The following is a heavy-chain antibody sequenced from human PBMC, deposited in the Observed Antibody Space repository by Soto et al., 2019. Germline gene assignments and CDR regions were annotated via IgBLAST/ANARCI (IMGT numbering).Heavy chain of an antibody. CDR3: ARPRSGWSIDY. CDR1: GFSFSGNW. J-gene: IGHJ4*02. CDR2: VNEDGSEK. D-gene: IGHD6-19*01. Sequence: PGGSLRLSCTASGFSFSGNWMTWVRQAPGKGLEWVANVNEDGSEKNYVDSVKGRFTISRDNAKNSLYLQVNSLTAADTAVYYCARPRSGWSIDYWGQGALVTVSS. V-gene: IGHV3-7*03.